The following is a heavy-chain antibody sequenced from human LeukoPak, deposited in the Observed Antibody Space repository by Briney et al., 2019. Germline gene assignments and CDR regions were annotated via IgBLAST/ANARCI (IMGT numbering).Heavy chain of an antibody. J-gene: IGHJ4*02. D-gene: IGHD6-19*01. CDR1: GCTFTGYY. CDR3: ARDSAIAVAGTDY. V-gene: IGHV1-2*02. Sequence: ASVKVSCKASGCTFTGYYMHWVRQAPGQGLEWMGWINPNSGGTNYAQKFQGRVTMTRDTSISTAYMELSRLRSDDTAVYYCARDSAIAVAGTDYWGQGTLVTVSS. CDR2: INPNSGGT.